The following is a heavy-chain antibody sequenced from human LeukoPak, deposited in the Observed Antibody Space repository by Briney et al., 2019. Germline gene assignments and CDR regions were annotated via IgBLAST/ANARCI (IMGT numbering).Heavy chain of an antibody. CDR3: AREHLYYSSYGHYFDY. CDR1: GGSVSSGSYY. V-gene: IGHV4-61*01. CDR2: IYHSGSP. J-gene: IGHJ4*02. D-gene: IGHD4-11*01. Sequence: PSETLSLTCTVSGGSVSSGSYYWSWIRQPPGKGLEWIGEIYHSGSPHYNPSLKSRVTISVDKSKNQFSLKLSSVTAADTAVYYCAREHLYYSSYGHYFDYWGRGTLVTVSS.